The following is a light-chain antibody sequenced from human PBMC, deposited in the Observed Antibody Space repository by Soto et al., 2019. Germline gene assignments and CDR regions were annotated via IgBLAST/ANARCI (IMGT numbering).Light chain of an antibody. CDR2: GAS. Sequence: EIVLTQSPATLSLSPGERATLSCETSQSVSSYLAWYQQKPGQAPRLLIYGASTRATGIPARFSGSGSGTEFTLTISSLQSEDFAVYYCQQYNNWPGTFGPGTKVDIK. J-gene: IGKJ3*01. V-gene: IGKV3-15*01. CDR1: QSVSSY. CDR3: QQYNNWPGT.